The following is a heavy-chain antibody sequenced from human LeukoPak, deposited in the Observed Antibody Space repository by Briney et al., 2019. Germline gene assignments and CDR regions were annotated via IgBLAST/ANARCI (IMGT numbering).Heavy chain of an antibody. Sequence: ASQTLSLTCAISGDSVSNNSAVWNWIRQSPSKGLEWLGRTYYRSNWYYDYAVSVEGRITISPDTSENQFSLQLTSVTPEDTAVYYCARHRGYYGLDVWGHGTTVTISS. V-gene: IGHV6-1*01. CDR2: TYYRSNWYY. J-gene: IGHJ6*02. D-gene: IGHD1-14*01. CDR3: ARHRGYYGLDV. CDR1: GDSVSNNSAV.